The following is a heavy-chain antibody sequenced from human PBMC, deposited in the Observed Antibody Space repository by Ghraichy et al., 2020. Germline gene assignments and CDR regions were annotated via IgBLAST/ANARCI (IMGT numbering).Heavy chain of an antibody. CDR2: IIPIFGTA. CDR3: AREDSSGWMANWFDP. Sequence: SVKVSCKASGGTFSSYAISWVRQAPGQGLEWMGGIIPIFGTANYAQKFQGRVTITADKSTSTAYMELSSLRSEDTAGYYCAREDSSGWMANWFDPWGQGTLVTVSS. V-gene: IGHV1-69*06. D-gene: IGHD6-19*01. CDR1: GGTFSSYA. J-gene: IGHJ5*02.